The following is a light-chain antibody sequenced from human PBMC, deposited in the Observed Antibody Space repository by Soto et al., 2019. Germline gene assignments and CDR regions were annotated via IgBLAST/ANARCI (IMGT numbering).Light chain of an antibody. CDR3: ATWDDSLNGVV. CDR1: SFNVGGNT. V-gene: IGLV1-44*01. J-gene: IGLJ2*01. CDR2: SNN. Sequence: QSVLTQPPSASGTPGQRGTISCAGSSFNVGGNTVNWYQQVTGTAPKVLINSNNPLPSGDPDRFSGSKSGTLASLAISGLQSEDEAAYYCATWDDSLNGVVFGAGTKLAVL.